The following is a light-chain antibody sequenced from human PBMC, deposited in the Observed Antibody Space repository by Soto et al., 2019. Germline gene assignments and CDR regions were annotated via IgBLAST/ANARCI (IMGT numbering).Light chain of an antibody. V-gene: IGLV2-14*01. CDR2: EVS. CDR1: SSDVGGYKY. CDR3: ASYTSSSTSVI. Sequence: QSALTQPASVSGSPGQSITISCTGNSSDVGGYKYVSWYQQHPDKAPKLIIFEVSNRPSGISSRFSGSKSGNTASLTISGRQAEDEADYYCASYTSSSTSVIFGRGTQLTVL. J-gene: IGLJ2*01.